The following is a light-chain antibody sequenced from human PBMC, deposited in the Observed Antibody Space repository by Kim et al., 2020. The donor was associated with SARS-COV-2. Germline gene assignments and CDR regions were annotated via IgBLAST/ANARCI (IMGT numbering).Light chain of an antibody. Sequence: SYELTQPPSVSVAPGKTARITCGGNNIGSKSVHWYQQKPGQAPVLVIYYDSDRPSGIPERFSGSNSGNTATLTISRVEAGDEADYYCQVWDSSSDHVVFGGGTQL. CDR1: NIGSKS. V-gene: IGLV3-21*04. J-gene: IGLJ2*01. CDR3: QVWDSSSDHVV. CDR2: YDS.